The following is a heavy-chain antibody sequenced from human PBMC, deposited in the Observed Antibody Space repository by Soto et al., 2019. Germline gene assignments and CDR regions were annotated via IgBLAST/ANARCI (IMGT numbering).Heavy chain of an antibody. CDR2: IHHSGST. Sequence: PSETLSLTSTVSGDSIDSSHYYWNWIHQHPEKGLEWIGYIHHSGSTYYNPSLKSRLAISVDTSRNQFSLKVSSVTAADTAVYYCARDSMATLYFDYWGQGALVTVSS. J-gene: IGHJ4*02. D-gene: IGHD3-10*01. V-gene: IGHV4-31*03. CDR3: ARDSMATLYFDY. CDR1: GDSIDSSHYY.